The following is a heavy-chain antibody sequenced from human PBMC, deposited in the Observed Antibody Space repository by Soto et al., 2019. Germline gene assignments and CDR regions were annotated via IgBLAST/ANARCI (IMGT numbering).Heavy chain of an antibody. CDR1: GYTFTSYG. CDR3: ARVKGSGYHNWFDP. Sequence: GASVKVSCKASGYTFTSYGISWVRQAPGQGLEWMGWISAYNGNTNYAQKLQGRVTMTTDTFTSTAYMELRSLRSDDTAVYYCARVKGSGYHNWFDPWGQGTLVTVSS. V-gene: IGHV1-18*01. J-gene: IGHJ5*02. D-gene: IGHD3-22*01. CDR2: ISAYNGNT.